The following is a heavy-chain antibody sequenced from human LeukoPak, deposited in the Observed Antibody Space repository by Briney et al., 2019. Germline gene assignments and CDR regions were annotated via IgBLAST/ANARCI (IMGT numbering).Heavy chain of an antibody. CDR3: AKGGYNWNYRWFDP. Sequence: GGSLRLSCAASGFTFSSYGMSWVRQAPGKGLEWVSAISGSGGSTYYADSVKGRFTISRDNSKNTLYLQMNSLRAEDTAVYYCAKGGYNWNYRWFDPWGQGTLVTVSS. J-gene: IGHJ5*02. CDR1: GFTFSSYG. V-gene: IGHV3-23*01. D-gene: IGHD1-7*01. CDR2: ISGSGGST.